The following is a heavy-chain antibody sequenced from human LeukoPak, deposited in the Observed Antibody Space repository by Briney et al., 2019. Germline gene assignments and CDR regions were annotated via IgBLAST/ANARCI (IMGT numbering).Heavy chain of an antibody. CDR1: GFTCSNAW. Sequence: GGSLRLSCAASGFTCSNAWMSWVRQAPGKGLEWVGRIKSKTDGGTTDYAAPVKGRFTISRDDSKNTLYLQMNSLKTEDTAVYYCTRRSFSGSYYGTGFDYWGQGTLVTVSS. CDR2: IKSKTDGGTT. V-gene: IGHV3-15*01. J-gene: IGHJ4*02. CDR3: TRRSFSGSYYGTGFDY. D-gene: IGHD1-26*01.